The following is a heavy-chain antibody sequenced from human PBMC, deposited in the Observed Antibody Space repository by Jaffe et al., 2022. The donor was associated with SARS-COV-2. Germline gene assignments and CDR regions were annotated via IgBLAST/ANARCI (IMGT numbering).Heavy chain of an antibody. CDR3: ARINYYGSGLWYFDY. Sequence: QVTLRESGPALVKPTQTLTLTCTFSGFSLSTSGKCVSWIRQPPGKALEWLALIVWDDDKHYSTSLKTRLTISKDTSKNQVVLTMTNMDPVDTATYYCARINYYGSGLWYFDYWGQGTLVTVSS. D-gene: IGHD3-10*01. J-gene: IGHJ4*02. CDR2: IVWDDDK. V-gene: IGHV2-70*01. CDR1: GFSLSTSGKC.